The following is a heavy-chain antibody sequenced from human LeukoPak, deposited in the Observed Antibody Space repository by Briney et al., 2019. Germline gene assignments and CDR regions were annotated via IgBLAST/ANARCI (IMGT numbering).Heavy chain of an antibody. J-gene: IGHJ6*02. Sequence: SETLSLTCTVSGGSVSSAGYYWSWIRQPPGKGLEWIGYIYYSGSTNYNPSLKSRVTISVDTSKNQFSLKLSSVTAADTAVYYCAREAENYYYYYGMDVWGQGTTVTVSS. CDR2: IYYSGST. CDR3: AREAENYYYYYGMDV. CDR1: GGSVSSAGYY. V-gene: IGHV4-61*08.